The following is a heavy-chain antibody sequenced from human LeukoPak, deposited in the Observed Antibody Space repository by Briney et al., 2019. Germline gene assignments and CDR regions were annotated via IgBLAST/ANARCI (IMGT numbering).Heavy chain of an antibody. CDR2: IYYSGST. D-gene: IGHD1-26*01. CDR1: GGSISSSSFY. V-gene: IGHV4-39*01. CDR3: ARQTSGSYYVHQIDY. J-gene: IGHJ4*02. Sequence: PSETLSLTCTVSGGSISSSSFYWGWIRQPPGKGLEWIGTIYYSGSTYYNPSLKSRVTISVDTSKKQFCLKLSSGTAADTAVYYCARQTSGSYYVHQIDYWGQGTLVTVSS.